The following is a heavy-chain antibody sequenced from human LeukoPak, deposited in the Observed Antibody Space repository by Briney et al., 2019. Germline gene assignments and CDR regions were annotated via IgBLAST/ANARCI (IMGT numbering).Heavy chain of an antibody. CDR1: GFTLSSYA. D-gene: IGHD2-2*01. J-gene: IGHJ6*03. CDR3: AKLGYCSSTSCYGAYYYYMDV. CDR2: ISGSGGST. Sequence: PGESLRLSCAASGFTLSSYAMSWVRQAPGKGLEWVSAISGSGGSTYYADSVKGRFTISRDNSKNTLYLQMNSLRAEDTAVYYCAKLGYCSSTSCYGAYYYYMDVWGKGTTVTVSS. V-gene: IGHV3-23*01.